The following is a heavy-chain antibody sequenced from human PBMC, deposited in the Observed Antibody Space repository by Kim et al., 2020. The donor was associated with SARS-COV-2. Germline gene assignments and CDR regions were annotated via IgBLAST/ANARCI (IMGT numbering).Heavy chain of an antibody. Sequence: LKSRVTMSVDTSKNQFSLKLSSVTAADTAVYYCARDKRGYSYGHDWYFDLWGRGTLVTVSS. D-gene: IGHD5-18*01. V-gene: IGHV4-4*06. CDR3: ARDKRGYSYGHDWYFDL. J-gene: IGHJ2*01.